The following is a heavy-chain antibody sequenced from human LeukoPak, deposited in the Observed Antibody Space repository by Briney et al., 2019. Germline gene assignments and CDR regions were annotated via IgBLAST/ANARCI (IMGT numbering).Heavy chain of an antibody. CDR3: ARETVYYYYMDV. D-gene: IGHD1-1*01. CDR2: IYYSGSS. Sequence: SETLSLTCTVSGGSITSYYRSWIRQPPGKRLEWIGYIYYSGSSNYNPSHKSRVTISVDTSKNQYSLKLSSVTAADTAVYYCARETVYYYYMDVWGKGTTVTVS. CDR1: GGSITSYY. J-gene: IGHJ6*03. V-gene: IGHV4-59*01.